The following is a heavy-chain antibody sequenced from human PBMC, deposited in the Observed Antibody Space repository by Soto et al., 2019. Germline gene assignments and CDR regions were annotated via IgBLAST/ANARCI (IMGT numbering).Heavy chain of an antibody. V-gene: IGHV4-59*01. CDR3: ARDVYSKPPWWFDP. Sequence: PSETLSLTCTVSGGSISGYYWSRIRQPPGKGLEWIGYMYNTGSTVYNPSFKSRVTISVDTSKNQFSLKLNSVTAADTAVYYCARDVYSKPPWWFDPWGQGTLVTVSS. D-gene: IGHD2-15*01. CDR2: MYNTGST. J-gene: IGHJ5*02. CDR1: GGSISGYY.